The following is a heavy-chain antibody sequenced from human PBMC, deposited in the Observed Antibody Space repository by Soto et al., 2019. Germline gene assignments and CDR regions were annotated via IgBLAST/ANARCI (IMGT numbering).Heavy chain of an antibody. V-gene: IGHV3-73*01. D-gene: IGHD2-15*01. CDR1: GFTFSGSA. Sequence: GSLRLSCAASGFTFSGSAMHWVRQASGKGLEWVGRIRSKANSYATAYAASVKGRFTISRDDSKNTAYLQMNSLKTEDTAVYYCTRPAGYCSGGSCDDDYWGQGTLVTVSS. J-gene: IGHJ4*02. CDR3: TRPAGYCSGGSCDDDY. CDR2: IRSKANSYAT.